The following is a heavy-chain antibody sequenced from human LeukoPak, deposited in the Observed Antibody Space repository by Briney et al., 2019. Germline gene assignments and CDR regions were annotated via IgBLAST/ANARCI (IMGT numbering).Heavy chain of an antibody. D-gene: IGHD3-10*01. CDR1: GCTFDDYA. J-gene: IGHJ4*02. Sequence: GGSLRLSCAASGCTFDDYAMHWVRQAPGQGLEWVSLISGDGGSTYYADSVKGRFTISRDNSKNSLYLQMNSLRTEDTGLYYCAKDTRRFGELDYDYWGQGTLVTVSS. V-gene: IGHV3-43*02. CDR2: ISGDGGST. CDR3: AKDTRRFGELDYDY.